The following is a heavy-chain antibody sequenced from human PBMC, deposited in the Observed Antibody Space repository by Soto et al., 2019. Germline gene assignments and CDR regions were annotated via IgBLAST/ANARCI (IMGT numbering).Heavy chain of an antibody. CDR2: IYYSGST. Sequence: KPSETLSLTCTVSGGSISSSSYYWGWIRQPPGKGLEWIGSIYYSGSTYYNPSLKSRVTISVDTSKNQFSLKLSSVTAADTAVYYCARARIAAAGTPLLWFDPWGQGTLVTVSS. CDR1: GGSISSSSYY. J-gene: IGHJ5*02. D-gene: IGHD6-13*01. CDR3: ARARIAAAGTPLLWFDP. V-gene: IGHV4-39*01.